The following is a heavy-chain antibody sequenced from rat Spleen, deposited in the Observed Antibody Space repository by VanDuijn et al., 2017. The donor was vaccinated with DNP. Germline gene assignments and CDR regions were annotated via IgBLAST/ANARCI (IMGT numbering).Heavy chain of an antibody. CDR1: GFSLTSYN. Sequence: QVQLKESGPGLVQPSQTLSLTCTVAGFSLTSYNVHWVRQPPGKGLEGMGVIWNTGGTRYNTARKSLLIIIKDTSKSQVFLKMNSLQTEDTATYYCARDRAGSLAFDYWGQGVMVTVSS. D-gene: IGHD5-1*01. CDR3: ARDRAGSLAFDY. CDR2: IWNTGGT. J-gene: IGHJ2*01. V-gene: IGHV2-41*01.